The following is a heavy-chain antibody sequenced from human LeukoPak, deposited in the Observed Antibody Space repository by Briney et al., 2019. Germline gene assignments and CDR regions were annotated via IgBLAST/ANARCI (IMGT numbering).Heavy chain of an antibody. CDR3: ATGLWYPYDTAIGY. J-gene: IGHJ4*02. D-gene: IGHD5-18*01. CDR2: FDPEDGET. Sequence: ASVKVSCKVSGYTLTELSMHWVRQAPGKGLEWMGGFDPEDGETIYAQKFQGRVTMTEDTSTDTAYMELSSLRSEDTAVYYCATGLWYPYDTAIGYWGQGTLVTVSS. CDR1: GYTLTELS. V-gene: IGHV1-24*01.